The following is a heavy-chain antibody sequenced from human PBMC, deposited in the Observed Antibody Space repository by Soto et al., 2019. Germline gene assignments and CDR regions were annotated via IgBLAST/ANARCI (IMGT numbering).Heavy chain of an antibody. CDR2: IYHSGTT. D-gene: IGHD3-10*01. J-gene: IGHJ6*02. V-gene: IGHV4-59*02. CDR3: ARHRLPGLYYHGMDV. CDR1: GGSVSNYY. Sequence: PSETLSLTCTVSGGSVSNYYCSWIRQAPGKGLEWIGYIYHSGTTNHNPSLKSRLTLSIDTSKNQFSLNLSSVTAADRAVYYCARHRLPGLYYHGMDVWGQGTTVTVSS.